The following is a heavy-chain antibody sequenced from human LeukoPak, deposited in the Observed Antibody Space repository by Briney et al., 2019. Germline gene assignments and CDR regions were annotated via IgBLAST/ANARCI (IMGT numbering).Heavy chain of an antibody. V-gene: IGHV3-23*01. CDR2: ISGSGGST. Sequence: GGSLRLSCAASGFTFSSYAMSWVRQAPGKGLEWVSAISGSGGSTYYADSVKGRFTISRDNSENTLYLQMNSLRAEDTAVYYCARDFVGSSGSNDAFDIWGQGTMVTVSS. D-gene: IGHD3-22*01. CDR1: GFTFSSYA. CDR3: ARDFVGSSGSNDAFDI. J-gene: IGHJ3*02.